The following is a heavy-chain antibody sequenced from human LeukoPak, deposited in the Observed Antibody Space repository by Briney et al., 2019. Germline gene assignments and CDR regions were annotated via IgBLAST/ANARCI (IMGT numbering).Heavy chain of an antibody. V-gene: IGHV1-46*01. CDR1: GYTFTSYY. Sequence: ASVKVSCKASGYTFTSYYMHWVRQAPGQGLEWMGIINPSGGSTIYAQKFQGRVTMTRDTSISTAYMELRRLRSDDTAVYYCARVRRQQLGFDYWGQGTLVTVSS. D-gene: IGHD6-13*01. J-gene: IGHJ4*02. CDR3: ARVRRQQLGFDY. CDR2: INPSGGST.